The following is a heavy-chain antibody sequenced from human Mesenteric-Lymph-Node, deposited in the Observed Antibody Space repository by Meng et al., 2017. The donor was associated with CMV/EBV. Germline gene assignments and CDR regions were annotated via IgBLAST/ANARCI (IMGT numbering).Heavy chain of an antibody. Sequence: GESLKISCAASGFTFSSYCMNCVRQAPGKGLEWVSYISSSSSYIYYADSVKGRFTISRDNSKNSLYLQMNSLRAEDTAVYYCARDVPDYDFWSGYQSPCLDDWGQGTMVTVSS. CDR3: ARDVPDYDFWSGYQSPCLDD. CDR2: ISSSSSYI. D-gene: IGHD3-3*01. CDR1: GFTFSSYC. V-gene: IGHV3-21*01. J-gene: IGHJ4*01.